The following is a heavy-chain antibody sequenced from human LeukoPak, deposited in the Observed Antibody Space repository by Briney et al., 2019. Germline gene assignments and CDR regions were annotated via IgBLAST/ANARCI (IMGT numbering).Heavy chain of an antibody. CDR2: IKEGGSEK. CDR3: ASGSWAYYYYYMDV. V-gene: IGHV3-7*01. J-gene: IGHJ6*03. Sequence: GGSLRLSCTASGFSLDDYCVSWVRQAPGKGLEWVANIKEGGSEKDYVGSVKGRFTISRDNDKNLVYLQMNSLSGDDTAVYYCASGSWAYYYYYMDVWGKGTTVTVSS. CDR1: GFSLDDYC. D-gene: IGHD1-26*01.